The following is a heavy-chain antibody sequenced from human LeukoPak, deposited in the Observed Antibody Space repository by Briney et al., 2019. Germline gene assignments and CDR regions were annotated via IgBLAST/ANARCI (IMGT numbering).Heavy chain of an antibody. J-gene: IGHJ4*02. CDR3: ARAHQLSSGYYEHY. V-gene: IGHV7-4-1*02. CDR1: GYSFNTYY. CDR2: INTNTGNP. D-gene: IGHD3-22*01. Sequence: ASVKVSCKASGYSFNTYYMNWVRQAPGQGLEWLGWINTNTGNPTYAQGFTGRFVFSLDTSVSTAYLQISSLKAEDTAVYHCARAHQLSSGYYEHYWGQGTLVAVSS.